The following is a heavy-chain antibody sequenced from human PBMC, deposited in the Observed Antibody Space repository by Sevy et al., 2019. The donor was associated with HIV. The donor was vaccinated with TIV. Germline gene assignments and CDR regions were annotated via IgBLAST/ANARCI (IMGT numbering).Heavy chain of an antibody. Sequence: GGSLRLSCAASGFSLRTSWMSWVRQAPGKGLEWVTFIASYGNDEDYADSVKGRFTISRDNSKNTLYLQMNSLRPEDTAVYYCARSVLAVAGSYGMDVWGQGTTVTVSS. CDR2: IASYGNDE. CDR3: ARSVLAVAGSYGMDV. V-gene: IGHV3-30*03. D-gene: IGHD6-19*01. CDR1: GFSLRTSW. J-gene: IGHJ6*02.